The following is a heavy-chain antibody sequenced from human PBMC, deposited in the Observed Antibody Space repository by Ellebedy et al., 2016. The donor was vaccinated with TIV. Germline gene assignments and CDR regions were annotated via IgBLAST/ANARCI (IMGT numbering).Heavy chain of an antibody. CDR2: IYSSGIT. J-gene: IGHJ4*02. V-gene: IGHV3-53*01. CDR1: GFTVSGNY. D-gene: IGHD3/OR15-3a*01. CDR3: SRVDLGLAFHY. Sequence: GESLKISCAVSGFTVSGNYMSWVRQAPGKGLQWVSIIYSSGITYYADSVKGRFTISRDISKNTVYLQMNSLRAEDTAVYYCSRVDLGLAFHYWGRGTLVTVSS.